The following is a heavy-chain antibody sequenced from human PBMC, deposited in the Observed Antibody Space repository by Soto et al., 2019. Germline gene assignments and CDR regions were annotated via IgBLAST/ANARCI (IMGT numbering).Heavy chain of an antibody. D-gene: IGHD3-10*01. Sequence: PSETLSLTCTVSGDSISSGTYYWGWIRQPPGKGLEWIGSLYYSGGTHYNPSLKSRVTISVDTSKNQLSLQLSSVTASDTGVYYCRRHGQWFARGVYWGQGTLVTVSS. CDR2: LYYSGGT. V-gene: IGHV4-39*01. CDR3: RRHGQWFARGVY. J-gene: IGHJ4*02. CDR1: GDSISSGTYY.